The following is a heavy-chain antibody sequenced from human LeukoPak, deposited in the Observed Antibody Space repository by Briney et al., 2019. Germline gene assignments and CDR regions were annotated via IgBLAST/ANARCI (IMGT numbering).Heavy chain of an antibody. Sequence: GGSLRLSCAASGFTFSSYDMHWVRQATGKGLEWVSAIGTTSDTYYPGSVRGRFTISRDNSKNTLYLQMNSLRAEDTAVYYCAKRMGPTIVASDLDYWGQGTLVTVSS. CDR1: GFTFSSYD. CDR2: IGTTSDT. CDR3: AKRMGPTIVASDLDY. D-gene: IGHD3-22*01. J-gene: IGHJ4*02. V-gene: IGHV3-13*01.